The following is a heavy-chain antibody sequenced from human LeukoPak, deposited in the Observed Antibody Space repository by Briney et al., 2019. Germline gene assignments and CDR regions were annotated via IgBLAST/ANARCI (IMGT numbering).Heavy chain of an antibody. CDR2: IKEGGSEN. Sequence: GGSLRLSCVVSGFTFSRYWMSWVRQAPGKGLEWVANIKEGGSENYYVDSVKGRFTISRDDAKNSLYLQMNSLRAEDTAVYYCVGDCETFCGGDPPDYWGQGTPVIVSS. CDR3: VGDCETFCGGDPPDY. CDR1: GFTFSRYW. J-gene: IGHJ4*02. V-gene: IGHV3-7*01. D-gene: IGHD2-21*02.